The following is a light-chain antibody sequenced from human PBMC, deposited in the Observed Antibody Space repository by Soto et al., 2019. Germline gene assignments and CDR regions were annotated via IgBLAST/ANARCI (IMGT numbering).Light chain of an antibody. V-gene: IGKV1-39*01. CDR3: QQTYSPLRT. J-gene: IGKJ1*01. Sequence: DIQLTQSPSSLSASLGDRVTISCRASQLINGYLNWYQQKPGKAPSLLIYTASNLQSGVPSRFSGTRSGTDFTLIISDLQAEDFATYYCQQTYSPLRTFGQGTRVEIK. CDR2: TAS. CDR1: QLINGY.